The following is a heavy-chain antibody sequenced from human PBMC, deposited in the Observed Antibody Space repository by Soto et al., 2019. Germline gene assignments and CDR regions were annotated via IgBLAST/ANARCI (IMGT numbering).Heavy chain of an antibody. D-gene: IGHD3-22*01. J-gene: IGHJ3*02. CDR2: IYYSGST. CDR3: ARALPHDYYDRLVPPGGAFDI. V-gene: IGHV4-31*01. CDR1: GGSISSGGYY. Sequence: QVQLQESGPGLVKPSQTLSLTCTVSGGSISSGGYYWSWIRQHPGKGLEWIGYIYYSGSTYYNPSITSLVTLSVDTSKTQFSLKLSSVTAADTAVYYCARALPHDYYDRLVPPGGAFDIWGQGTMVTVSS.